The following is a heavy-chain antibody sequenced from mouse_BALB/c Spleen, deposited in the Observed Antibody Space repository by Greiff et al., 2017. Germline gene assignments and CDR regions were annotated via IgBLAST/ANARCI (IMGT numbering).Heavy chain of an antibody. Sequence: EVQLVESGGGLVKPGGSLKLSCAASGFAFSSYDMSWVRQTPEKRLEWVAYISSGGGSTYYPDTVKGRFTISRDNAKNTLYLQMSSLKSEDTAMYYCARRTTATNYYAMDYWGQGTSVTVSS. J-gene: IGHJ4*01. V-gene: IGHV5-12-1*01. CDR1: GFAFSSYD. CDR3: ARRTTATNYYAMDY. D-gene: IGHD1-2*01. CDR2: ISSGGGST.